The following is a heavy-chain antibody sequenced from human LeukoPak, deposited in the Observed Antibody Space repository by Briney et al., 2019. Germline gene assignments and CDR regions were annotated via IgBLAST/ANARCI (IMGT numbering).Heavy chain of an antibody. V-gene: IGHV4-30-2*01. Sequence: SETLSLTCAVSGGSISSGGYSWSWIRQPPGKGLEWIGYINHSGSTNYNPSLKSRVTISVDTSKNQFSLKLSSVTAADTAVYYCARGRDRTGWASRYYYDSSGYYSFLLHDAFDIWGQGTMVTVSS. CDR1: GGSISSGGYS. CDR2: INHSGST. CDR3: ARGRDRTGWASRYYYDSSGYYSFLLHDAFDI. J-gene: IGHJ3*02. D-gene: IGHD3-22*01.